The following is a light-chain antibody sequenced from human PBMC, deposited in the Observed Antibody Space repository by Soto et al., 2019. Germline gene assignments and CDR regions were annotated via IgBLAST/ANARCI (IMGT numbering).Light chain of an antibody. CDR3: QQRGNWPLT. J-gene: IGKJ3*01. V-gene: IGKV3-11*01. CDR1: QSVSGS. Sequence: EIVLTQSPGTLSLSPGEGATLSCGASQSVSGSVAWYQQKPGQAPRLLIYDTSNRATGIPARFSGSGSGTDFTLTISSLEPEDFAVYYCQQRGNWPLTFGPGTKVAIK. CDR2: DTS.